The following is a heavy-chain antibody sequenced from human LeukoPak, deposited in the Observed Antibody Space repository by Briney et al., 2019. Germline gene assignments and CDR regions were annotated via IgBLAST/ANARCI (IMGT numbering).Heavy chain of an antibody. V-gene: IGHV7-4-1*02. D-gene: IGHD6-19*01. Sequence: ASVKVSCKASGYTFTSYAMNWVRQAPGQGLEWMGWINTNTGNPTYAQGFTGRFVFSLDTSVSTAYLQISSLKAEDTAVYYRASSGIAVALDYWGQGTLVTVSS. CDR2: INTNTGNP. J-gene: IGHJ4*02. CDR1: GYTFTSYA. CDR3: ASSGIAVALDY.